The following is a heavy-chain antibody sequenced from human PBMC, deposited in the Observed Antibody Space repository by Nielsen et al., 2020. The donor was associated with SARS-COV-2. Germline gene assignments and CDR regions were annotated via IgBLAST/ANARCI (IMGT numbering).Heavy chain of an antibody. J-gene: IGHJ6*02. D-gene: IGHD3-9*01. Sequence: GESLKISRAASGFTFNSYVMHWVRQAPGKGLEWVAVMSYDGTIEYYAESVKGRFTISRDTSQKTLYLQLNSLKTEDTALYYCAREGRTKFFDSASYYFGVDVWGQGTTVNVSS. V-gene: IGHV3-30*03. CDR2: MSYDGTIE. CDR1: GFTFNSYV. CDR3: AREGRTKFFDSASYYFGVDV.